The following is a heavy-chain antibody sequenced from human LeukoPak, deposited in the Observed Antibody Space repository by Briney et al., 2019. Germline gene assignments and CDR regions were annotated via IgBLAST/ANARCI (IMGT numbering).Heavy chain of an antibody. V-gene: IGHV4-34*01. J-gene: IGHJ4*02. Sequence: PSETLSLTCIVSGASVSSGDHHWSWIRQPPGKGLEWIGEINHSGSTNYNPSLKSRVTISVDTSKNQFSLKLSSVTAADTAVYYCARALTRSGSRSGLGYWGQGTLVTVSS. D-gene: IGHD3-22*01. CDR1: GASVSSGDHH. CDR3: ARALTRSGSRSGLGY. CDR2: INHSGST.